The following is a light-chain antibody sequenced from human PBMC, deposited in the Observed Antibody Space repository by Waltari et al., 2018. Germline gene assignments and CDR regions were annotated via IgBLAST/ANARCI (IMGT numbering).Light chain of an antibody. Sequence: QTVVTQEPSLSVSPGGTVTLTCTLSSGSLSTTSYATWYQQTPGQAPRTLVYKGNSRSSGVPDRFSGSILGNKAALTITGAQADDECDYYCSLYMGSGIWVSGGGTKLTVL. J-gene: IGLJ3*02. V-gene: IGLV8-61*01. CDR3: SLYMGSGIWV. CDR2: KGN. CDR1: SGSLSTTSY.